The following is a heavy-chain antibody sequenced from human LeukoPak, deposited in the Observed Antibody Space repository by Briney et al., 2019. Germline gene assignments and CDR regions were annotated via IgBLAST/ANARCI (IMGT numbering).Heavy chain of an antibody. CDR2: INHSGST. V-gene: IGHV4-34*01. D-gene: IGHD3-9*01. Sequence: SETLSLTCAVYGGSFSGYYWSWIRQPPGKGLEWIGEINHSGSTNYNPSLKSRVTISVDTSKNQFSLKQSSVTAADTAVYYCASAALVRYFDWLRSWFDPWGQGTLVTVSS. CDR1: GGSFSGYY. CDR3: ASAALVRYFDWLRSWFDP. J-gene: IGHJ5*02.